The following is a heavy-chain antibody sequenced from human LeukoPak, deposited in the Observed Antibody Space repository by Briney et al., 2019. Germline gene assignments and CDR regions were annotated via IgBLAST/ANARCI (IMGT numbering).Heavy chain of an antibody. CDR3: AKAMTASDAFDI. Sequence: PGGSLRLSCAASGFTFSSYWMSWVRQAPGKGLEWVANIKQDGSEKYYVDSVKGRFTISRDNAKNSLYLQMNSLRAEDTALYYCAKAMTASDAFDIWGQGTMVTVSS. CDR1: GFTFSSYW. D-gene: IGHD5-18*01. J-gene: IGHJ3*02. V-gene: IGHV3-7*03. CDR2: IKQDGSEK.